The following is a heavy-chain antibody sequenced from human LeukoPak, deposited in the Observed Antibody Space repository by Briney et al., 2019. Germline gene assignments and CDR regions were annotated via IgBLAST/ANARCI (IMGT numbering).Heavy chain of an antibody. Sequence: GGSLRLSCVASGFTFSSYWMHWVRQAPGKGLVWVSRIKSDGSTNYADSVKGRFTISRDNAKNTVSLQMNSLRAEGTGVYYCARAPSEIGGYYPEYFRHWGQGTLVTVSS. V-gene: IGHV3-74*01. J-gene: IGHJ1*01. CDR2: IKSDGST. CDR1: GFTFSSYW. CDR3: ARAPSEIGGYYPEYFRH. D-gene: IGHD3-22*01.